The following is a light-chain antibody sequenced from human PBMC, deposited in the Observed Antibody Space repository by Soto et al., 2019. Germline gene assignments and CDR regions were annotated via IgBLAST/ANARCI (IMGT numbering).Light chain of an antibody. CDR2: DVS. CDR3: YSYAGSYSYV. Sequence: QSVLTQPRSVSGSPGQSVTISCTGTSSDVGGCNYVSWYQQHPGKAPKLRIYDVSKRPSGVPDRFSGSKPGNTASLTISGLQAEDEADYYRYSYAGSYSYVFGTGTKVTVL. CDR1: SSDVGGCNY. J-gene: IGLJ1*01. V-gene: IGLV2-11*01.